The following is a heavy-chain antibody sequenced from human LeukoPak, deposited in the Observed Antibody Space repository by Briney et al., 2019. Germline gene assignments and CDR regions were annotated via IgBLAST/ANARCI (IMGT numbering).Heavy chain of an antibody. V-gene: IGHV4-39*07. J-gene: IGHJ3*02. CDR3: ARVDDSSGYSSFDI. Sequence: SSETLSLTCTVSGGSISSSSYYWGWIRQPPGKGLEWIGSIYYSGSTYYNPSLKSRVTISVDTSKNQFSLKLSSVTAADTAVYYCARVDDSSGYSSFDIWGQGTMVTVSS. D-gene: IGHD3-22*01. CDR2: IYYSGST. CDR1: GGSISSSSYY.